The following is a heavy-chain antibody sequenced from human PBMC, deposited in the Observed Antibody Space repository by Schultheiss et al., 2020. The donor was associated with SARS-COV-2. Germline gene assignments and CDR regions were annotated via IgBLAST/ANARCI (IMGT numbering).Heavy chain of an antibody. Sequence: ASVKVSCKASGYTFTGYYMHWVRQAPGQGLEWMGRINPNSGGTNYAQKFQGRVTMTRDTSISTAYMELSRLRSDDTAVYYCARARSYDYIWGSYRYYFDYWGQGTLVTVSS. J-gene: IGHJ4*02. CDR2: INPNSGGT. CDR3: ARARSYDYIWGSYRYYFDY. D-gene: IGHD3-16*02. V-gene: IGHV1-2*06. CDR1: GYTFTGYY.